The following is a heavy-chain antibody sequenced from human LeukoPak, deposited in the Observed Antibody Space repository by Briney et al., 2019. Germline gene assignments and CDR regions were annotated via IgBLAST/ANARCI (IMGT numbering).Heavy chain of an antibody. Sequence: GGSLRLSCAASRFTFSSYAMSWVRQAPGKGLEWVSGISGSGGSTYYADSVKGRFTISRDNSKNTLYLQMNSLRVEDTAVYYCAKKDSAAAYPSWGQGSLVTVSS. J-gene: IGHJ5*02. CDR1: RFTFSSYA. CDR3: AKKDSAAAYPS. D-gene: IGHD6-13*01. V-gene: IGHV3-23*01. CDR2: ISGSGGST.